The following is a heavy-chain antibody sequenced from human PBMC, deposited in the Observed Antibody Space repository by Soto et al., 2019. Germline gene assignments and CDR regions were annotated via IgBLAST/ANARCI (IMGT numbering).Heavy chain of an antibody. D-gene: IGHD2-15*01. Sequence: GGSLRLSCAASGFTVSSKYMNWVRQAPGKGLDWVSIMWSAGLTYYADSVRGRFTISRDISKNILFLQMNNLRAEDSAIYYCARELPPDLWGQGTLVTVSS. CDR2: MWSAGLT. V-gene: IGHV3-53*01. CDR1: GFTVSSKY. CDR3: ARELPPDL. J-gene: IGHJ5*02.